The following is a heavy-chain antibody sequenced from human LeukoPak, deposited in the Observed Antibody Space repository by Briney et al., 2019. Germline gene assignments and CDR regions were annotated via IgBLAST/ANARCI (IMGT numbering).Heavy chain of an antibody. CDR1: GYTFTSYG. CDR2: ISAYNGNK. V-gene: IGHV1-18*01. J-gene: IGHJ6*03. Sequence: ASVKVSCKASGYTFTSYGISWVRQAPGQGLEWMGWISAYNGNKNNSHKFQGRVTMTTDTSTSTAYLELRSLRSDDTAVYYCARDGSATYDFWSGSYPEWADYYYFYMDVWGKGTTVTVSS. CDR3: ARDGSATYDFWSGSYPEWADYYYFYMDV. D-gene: IGHD3-3*01.